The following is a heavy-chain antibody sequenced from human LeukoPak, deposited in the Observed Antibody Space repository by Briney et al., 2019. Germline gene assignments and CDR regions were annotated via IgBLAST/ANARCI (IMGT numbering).Heavy chain of an antibody. CDR1: GGSFSGYY. J-gene: IGHJ5*02. Sequence: PSETLSLTCAVYGGSFSGYYWSWIRQPPGKGLEWIGEINHSGSTNYNPSLKSRVTISVDTSKNQFSLELSSVTAADTAVYYCARGRYSSSWYNWFDPWGQGTLVTVSS. D-gene: IGHD6-13*01. CDR3: ARGRYSSSWYNWFDP. CDR2: INHSGST. V-gene: IGHV4-34*01.